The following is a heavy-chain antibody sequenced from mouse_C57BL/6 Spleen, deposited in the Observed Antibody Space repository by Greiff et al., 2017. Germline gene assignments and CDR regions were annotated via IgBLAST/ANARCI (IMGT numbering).Heavy chain of an antibody. CDR2: IDPSDSYT. J-gene: IGHJ3*01. D-gene: IGHD1-1*01. CDR3: ASGLRAWFAY. V-gene: IGHV1-69*01. CDR1: GYTFTSYW. Sequence: QVQLQQPGAELVMPGASVKLSCKASGYTFTSYWMHWVKQRPGQGLEWIGEIDPSDSYTNYNQKFKGKSTLTVDKSSSTAYMQLSSLTSEDSAVYYCASGLRAWFAYWGQGTLVTVSA.